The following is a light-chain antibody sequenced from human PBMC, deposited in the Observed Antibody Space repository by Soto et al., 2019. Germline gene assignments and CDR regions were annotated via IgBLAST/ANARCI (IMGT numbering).Light chain of an antibody. CDR1: SSDVGGYNY. CDR3: ISYAGSNLLYV. Sequence: QSALTQPPPASGSPGQSVTISCTGTSSDVGGYNYVSWYQQHPGKAPKLMIYEVSKRPSGVPDRFSGSKSGNTASLTVSGLQADDEADYYCISYAGSNLLYVFGTGTKVTVL. V-gene: IGLV2-8*01. J-gene: IGLJ1*01. CDR2: EVS.